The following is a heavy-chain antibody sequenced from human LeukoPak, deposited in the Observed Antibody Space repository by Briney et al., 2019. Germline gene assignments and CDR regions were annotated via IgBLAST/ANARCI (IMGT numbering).Heavy chain of an antibody. D-gene: IGHD3-22*01. CDR3: GRKAPYYYDSSGYSVSDY. CDR2: INHSGST. J-gene: IGHJ4*02. Sequence: SETLSLTCAVYGGSFSGYYWSWIRQPPGKGLEWIGEINHSGSTNYNPSLKSRVTISVDTPKNQFSLKLSSVTAADTAVYYCGRKAPYYYDSSGYSVSDYWGQGTLVTVSS. CDR1: GGSFSGYY. V-gene: IGHV4-34*01.